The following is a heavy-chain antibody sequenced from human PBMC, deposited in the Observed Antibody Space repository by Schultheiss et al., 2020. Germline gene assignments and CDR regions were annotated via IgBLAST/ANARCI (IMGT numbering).Heavy chain of an antibody. CDR3: ARVWGYYGGNNRYFDY. D-gene: IGHD4-23*01. CDR2: ISSDGRGT. V-gene: IGHV3-74*01. CDR1: GFIFSDYM. J-gene: IGHJ4*02. Sequence: GGSLRLSCATSGFIFSDYMTHWVRQAPGKGLEWVSRISSDGRGTRYADSVKGRFTISRDNAKNSLYLQMNSLRAEDTAVYYCARVWGYYGGNNRYFDYWGQGTLVTVSS.